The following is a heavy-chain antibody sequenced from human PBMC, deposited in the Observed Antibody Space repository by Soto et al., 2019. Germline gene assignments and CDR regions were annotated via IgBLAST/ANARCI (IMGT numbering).Heavy chain of an antibody. CDR3: AGGYSYGYLYYYYGMDV. Sequence: SVKVSCKASGGTFSSYAISWVRQAPGQGLEWMGGIIPIFGTANYAQKFQGRVTITAGESTSTAYMELSSLRSEDTAVYYCAGGYSYGYLYYYYGMDVWGQGTTGTVSS. CDR2: IIPIFGTA. D-gene: IGHD5-18*01. J-gene: IGHJ6*02. CDR1: GGTFSSYA. V-gene: IGHV1-69*13.